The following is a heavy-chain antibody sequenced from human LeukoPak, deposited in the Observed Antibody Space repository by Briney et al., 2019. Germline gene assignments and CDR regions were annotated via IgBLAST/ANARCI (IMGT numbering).Heavy chain of an antibody. CDR1: GVTFSSYA. V-gene: IGHV3-23*01. J-gene: IGHJ6*02. Sequence: GGSLRLSCAASGVTFSSYAMSWVRQAPGKGLEWVSSISGSGGSTYYADSVKGRFTISRDNSNNTLYLQMNSLRAEDTAVYYCARALAAAGLSYYYGMDVWGQGTTVTVSS. CDR3: ARALAAAGLSYYYGMDV. D-gene: IGHD6-13*01. CDR2: ISGSGGST.